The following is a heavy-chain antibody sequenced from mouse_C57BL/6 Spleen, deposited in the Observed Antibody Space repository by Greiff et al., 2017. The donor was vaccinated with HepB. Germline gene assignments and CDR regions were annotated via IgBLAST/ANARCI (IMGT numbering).Heavy chain of an antibody. Sequence: QVQLQQSGPGLVAPSQSLSITCTVSGFSLTSYAISWVRQPPGKGLEWLGVIWTGGGTNYNSALKSRLSISKDNSKSQVFLKMNSLQTDDTARYYCARNYYGSSSWYFDVWGTGTTVTVSS. CDR1: GFSLTSYA. CDR3: ARNYYGSSSWYFDV. CDR2: IWTGGGT. V-gene: IGHV2-9-1*01. J-gene: IGHJ1*03. D-gene: IGHD1-1*01.